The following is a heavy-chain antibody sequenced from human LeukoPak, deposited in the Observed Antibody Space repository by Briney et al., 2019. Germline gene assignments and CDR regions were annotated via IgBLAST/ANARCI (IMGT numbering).Heavy chain of an antibody. Sequence: GGSLRLSCAVSGFTFSSHWMHWVRQAPGKGLVWVSRINEDGSTTNDADSVKGRFTISRDNSKNTLYLQMNSLRAEDTAVYYCAKSRSIAAFDYWGQGTLVTVSS. CDR3: AKSRSIAAFDY. V-gene: IGHV3-74*01. CDR1: GFTFSSHW. J-gene: IGHJ4*02. D-gene: IGHD6-13*01. CDR2: INEDGSTT.